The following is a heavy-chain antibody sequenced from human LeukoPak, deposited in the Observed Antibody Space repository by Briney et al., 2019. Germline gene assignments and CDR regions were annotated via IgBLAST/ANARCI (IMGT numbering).Heavy chain of an antibody. D-gene: IGHD5-24*01. V-gene: IGHV3-64*01. Sequence: GGSLRLTCAASGFTFSSYAMHWVRQAPGKGLQYVSVISSNGGSTYYANSVKGRFTISRDNSKNTLYLQMNSLRAEDTAVYYCAKDMGMATMLLFDYWGQGTLVTVSS. CDR3: AKDMGMATMLLFDY. CDR2: ISSNGGST. CDR1: GFTFSSYA. J-gene: IGHJ4*02.